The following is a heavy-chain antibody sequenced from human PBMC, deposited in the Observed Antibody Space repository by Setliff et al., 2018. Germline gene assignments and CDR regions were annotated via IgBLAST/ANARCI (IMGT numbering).Heavy chain of an antibody. CDR3: ARDTRDKFDTSGYYLSFDS. J-gene: IGHJ4*02. V-gene: IGHV1-69*06. CDR2: IIPLLETA. Sequence: ASVKVSCKASGDTFSTYALSWVRQAPGQGLEWMGGIIPLLETAKYAQKFQGRVTITADKSTSTGYMELSSLRSEDTAMYYCARDTRDKFDTSGYYLSFDSWGQGTLVTVSS. D-gene: IGHD3-22*01. CDR1: GDTFSTYA.